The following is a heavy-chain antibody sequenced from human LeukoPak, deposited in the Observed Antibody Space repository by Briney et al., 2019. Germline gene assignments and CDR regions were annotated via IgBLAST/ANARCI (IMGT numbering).Heavy chain of an antibody. D-gene: IGHD2-15*01. CDR1: GFTFSSYA. Sequence: PGGSLRLSCAASGFTFSSYAMSWVRQAPGKGLEWVSAISGSGGSTYYADSVKGRFTISRDNAKNSLYLQMNSLRAEDTAVYYCARDYTYCSGGSCYSIPLDYWGQGTLVTVSS. CDR3: ARDYTYCSGGSCYSIPLDY. V-gene: IGHV3-23*01. J-gene: IGHJ4*02. CDR2: ISGSGGST.